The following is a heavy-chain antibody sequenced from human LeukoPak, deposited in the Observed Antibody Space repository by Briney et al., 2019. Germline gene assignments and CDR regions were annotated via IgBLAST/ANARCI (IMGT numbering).Heavy chain of an antibody. V-gene: IGHV4-61*02. Sequence: SETLSLTCTVSGGSISSGSYYWSWIRQPAGKGLEWIGRIYTSGSTNYNPSLKSRVTISVDTSKNQFSLKLSSVTAADTAVYYCARDSGYSSSWFDAFDIWGQGTMVTVSS. D-gene: IGHD6-13*01. J-gene: IGHJ3*02. CDR1: GGSISSGSYY. CDR3: ARDSGYSSSWFDAFDI. CDR2: IYTSGST.